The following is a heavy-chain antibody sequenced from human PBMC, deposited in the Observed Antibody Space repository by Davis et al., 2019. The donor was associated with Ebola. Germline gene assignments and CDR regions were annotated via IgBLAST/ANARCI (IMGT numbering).Heavy chain of an antibody. Sequence: ASVKVSCKASGYTFTSYDINWVRQATGQGLEWMGWMNPNSGNTGYAQKFQGRVTMTRNTSISTAYMELSSLRSEDTAVYYCARDGDYFLYYYYYGMDVWGQGTTVTVSS. V-gene: IGHV1-8*01. CDR3: ARDGDYFLYYYYYGMDV. J-gene: IGHJ6*02. CDR1: GYTFTSYD. CDR2: MNPNSGNT. D-gene: IGHD4-17*01.